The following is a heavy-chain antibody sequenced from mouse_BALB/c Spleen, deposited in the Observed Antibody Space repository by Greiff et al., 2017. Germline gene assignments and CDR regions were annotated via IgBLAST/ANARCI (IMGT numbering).Heavy chain of an antibody. CDR2: ISSGGST. D-gene: IGHD1-1*01. CDR1: GFTFSSYA. CDR3: ARPHYYGSSYYFDY. Sequence: EVKLMESGGGLVKPGGSLKLSCAASGFTFSSYAMSWVRQTPEKRLEWVASISSGGSTYYPDSVKGRFTISRDNARNILYLQMSSLRSEDTAMYYCARPHYYGSSYYFDYWGQGTTLTVSS. V-gene: IGHV5-6-5*01. J-gene: IGHJ2*01.